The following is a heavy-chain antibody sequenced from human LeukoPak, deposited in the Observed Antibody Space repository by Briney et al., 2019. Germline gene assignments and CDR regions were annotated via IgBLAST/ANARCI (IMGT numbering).Heavy chain of an antibody. V-gene: IGHV6-1*01. D-gene: IGHD6-19*01. Sequence: SQTLSLTCAISGDSVSSNNATWNWIRQSPSRGLEWLGRTYYRSKWYNDYALSVKSRITVNPDTSKNQFSLHLISVTPEDTAVYYCVRDRAVAGTINWLDPWGQGTLVTVSS. CDR3: VRDRAVAGTINWLDP. J-gene: IGHJ5*02. CDR1: GDSVSSNNAT. CDR2: TYYRSKWYN.